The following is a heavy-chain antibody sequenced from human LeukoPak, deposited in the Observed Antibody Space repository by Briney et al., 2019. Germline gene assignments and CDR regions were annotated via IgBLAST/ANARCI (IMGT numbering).Heavy chain of an antibody. CDR1: GYTFISYG. V-gene: IGHV1-18*01. CDR3: ARDHTRDTAIGY. J-gene: IGHJ4*02. D-gene: IGHD5-18*01. CDR2: ISAYSGNT. Sequence: GASVKVSCKASGYTFISYGISWVLQAPGQGLEWMGWISAYSGNTNYAQKFQGRVTMTTDTSTSTAYMELRSLRSDDTAVYYCARDHTRDTAIGYWGQGTLVTVSS.